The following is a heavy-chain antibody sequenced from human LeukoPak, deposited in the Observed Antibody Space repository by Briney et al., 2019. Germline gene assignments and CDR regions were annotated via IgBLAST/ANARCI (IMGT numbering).Heavy chain of an antibody. V-gene: IGHV4-59*12. CDR3: ARAGATIFGVADNNWFDP. Sequence: SETLSLTCTVSGGSISSYYWSWIRQPPGKGLEWIGYIYYSGSTNYNPSLKSRVTISVDTSKNQFSLKLSSVTAADTAVYYCARAGATIFGVADNNWFDPWGQGTLVTVSS. CDR2: IYYSGST. J-gene: IGHJ5*02. CDR1: GGSISSYY. D-gene: IGHD3-3*01.